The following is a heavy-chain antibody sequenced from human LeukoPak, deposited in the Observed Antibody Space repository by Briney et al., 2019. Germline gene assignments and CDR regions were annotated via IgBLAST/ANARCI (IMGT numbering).Heavy chain of an antibody. CDR3: AKRGVVIRVILVGFHKEAYYFDS. D-gene: IGHD3-22*01. CDR2: ISGSGGST. J-gene: IGHJ4*02. CDR1: GITLSNYG. V-gene: IGHV3-23*01. Sequence: PGGSLRLSCAVSGITLSNYGMSWVRQAPGKGLEWVAGISGSGGSTSYADSVKGRFTISSDNPRNTLYLQMNSLRAEDTAVYFCAKRGVVIRVILVGFHKEAYYFDSWGQGALVTVSS.